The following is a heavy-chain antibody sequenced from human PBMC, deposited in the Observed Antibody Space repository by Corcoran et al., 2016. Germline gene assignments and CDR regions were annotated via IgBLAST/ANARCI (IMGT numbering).Heavy chain of an antibody. V-gene: IGHV1-18*01. CDR2: ISAYNGNT. CDR3: ARDLPFLEFREAKVLYYYYGMDV. D-gene: IGHD3-3*01. CDR1: GYTFTSYG. J-gene: IGHJ6*02. Sequence: QVQLVQSGAEVKKPGASVKVSCKASGYTFTSYGISWVRQAPGQGLEWMGWISAYNGNTNYAQKLQGRGTMTTDTSTSTAYMELRSLRSDDTAVYYCARDLPFLEFREAKVLYYYYGMDVWGQGTTVTVSS.